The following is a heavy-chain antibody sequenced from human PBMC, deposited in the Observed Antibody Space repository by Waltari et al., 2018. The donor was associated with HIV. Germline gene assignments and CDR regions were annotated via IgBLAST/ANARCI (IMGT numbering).Heavy chain of an antibody. CDR2: IIPMLDMT. Sequence: QVQLVQSGTEVKKPGSSVKVSCEASGGTFSSYAISWVRQAPGEGLEWVGRIIPMLDMTNYDQKVQGRVTITADKSTATAYMDLKSLTSADTAVYYCTRDLIKVLPYLLSGHLDLWGRGTPVTVSS. CDR1: GGTFSSYA. CDR3: TRDLIKVLPYLLSGHLDL. V-gene: IGHV1-69*04. D-gene: IGHD3-16*02. J-gene: IGHJ2*01.